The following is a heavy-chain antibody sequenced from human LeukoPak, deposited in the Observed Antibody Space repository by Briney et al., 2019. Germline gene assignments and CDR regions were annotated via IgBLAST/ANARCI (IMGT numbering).Heavy chain of an antibody. Sequence: SETLSLTCTVSGGSFSIYYWSWIRQPPGKGLEWIGYIYYSGSTNYNPSLKSRVTISVDTSKNQFSLKLSSVTAADTAVYYCARDLVTGYYHHYFDYWGQGTLVTVSS. V-gene: IGHV4-59*01. CDR1: GGSFSIYY. D-gene: IGHD3-9*01. CDR2: IYYSGST. J-gene: IGHJ4*02. CDR3: ARDLVTGYYHHYFDY.